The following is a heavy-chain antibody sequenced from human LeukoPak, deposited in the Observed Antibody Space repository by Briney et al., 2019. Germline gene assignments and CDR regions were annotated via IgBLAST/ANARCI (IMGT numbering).Heavy chain of an antibody. V-gene: IGHV3-21*01. Sequence: GGSLRLSCAASGFTFDEYAMHWVRQAPGNGLEWVSSISSSSSYIYYADSVKGRFTISRDNAKNSLYLQMNSLRAEDTAVYYCARAAENYGGRFDSWGQGTLVTVSS. J-gene: IGHJ4*02. CDR3: ARAAENYGGRFDS. CDR2: ISSSSSYI. D-gene: IGHD3-16*01. CDR1: GFTFDEYA.